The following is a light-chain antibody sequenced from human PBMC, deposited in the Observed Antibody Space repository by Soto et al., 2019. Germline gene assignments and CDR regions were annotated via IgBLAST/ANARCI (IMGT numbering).Light chain of an antibody. Sequence: DIQMTQSPSSLSASVGDRVTITCRASQNINTYLNWYQQRPGKAPKLLIYGASNLQIGVPSRFSATGSGTDFTLTFSSLQPEDFATYYCQQSHTTPWTLGQGTKVEIK. CDR2: GAS. J-gene: IGKJ1*01. CDR1: QNINTY. CDR3: QQSHTTPWT. V-gene: IGKV1-39*01.